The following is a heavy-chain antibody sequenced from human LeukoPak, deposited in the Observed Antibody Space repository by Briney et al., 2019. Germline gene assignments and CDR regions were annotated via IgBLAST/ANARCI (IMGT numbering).Heavy chain of an antibody. V-gene: IGHV3-7*01. D-gene: IGHD6-19*01. CDR2: IKQDGSET. Sequence: GGSLRLSCAASRFTLSNYWMSWVRQAPGKGLEWVANIKQDGSETYYVDSVKGRFTISRDNAKNSLSLQMNRLRAEDTAVYYCARQRGSGCLDYWGQGTLVTVSS. J-gene: IGHJ4*02. CDR3: ARQRGSGCLDY. CDR1: RFTLSNYW.